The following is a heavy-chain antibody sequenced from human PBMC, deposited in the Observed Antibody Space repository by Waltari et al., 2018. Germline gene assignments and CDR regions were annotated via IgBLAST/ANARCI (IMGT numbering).Heavy chain of an antibody. V-gene: IGHV4-38-2*02. D-gene: IGHD4-17*01. J-gene: IGHJ5*02. Sequence: QVQLQESGPGLVKPSETLSLTCAVSGYSISSGYYWGWIRQPPGKGLEWIGSIYHSGSTYYNQSFKSRVTISVDTSKNQFSLKRSSVTAADTAVYYCARDGLDYGDPNWFDPWGQGTLVTVSS. CDR3: ARDGLDYGDPNWFDP. CDR1: GYSISSGYY. CDR2: IYHSGST.